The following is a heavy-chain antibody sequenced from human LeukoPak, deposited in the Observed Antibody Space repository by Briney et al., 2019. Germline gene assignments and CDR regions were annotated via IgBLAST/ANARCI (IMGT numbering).Heavy chain of an antibody. D-gene: IGHD2-2*01. CDR1: GFTFSSYG. J-gene: IGHJ4*02. CDR2: IRYDGSNK. Sequence: GGSLRLSCAASGFTFSSYGMHWVRQAPGKGLEWVAFIRYDGSNKYYADSVKGRFTISRDNSKNTLYLQMNSLRAEDTAVYYCAKDRLRYCSSTSCYTAIDYWGQGTLVTVPS. V-gene: IGHV3-30*02. CDR3: AKDRLRYCSSTSCYTAIDY.